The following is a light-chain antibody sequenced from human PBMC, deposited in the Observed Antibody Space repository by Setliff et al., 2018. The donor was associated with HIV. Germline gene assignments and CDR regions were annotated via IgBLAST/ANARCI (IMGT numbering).Light chain of an antibody. V-gene: IGLV3-21*04. J-gene: IGLJ2*01. CDR3: QVWDSSSDHVV. CDR1: NIGSKS. Sequence: SYELPQPPSVSVAPGKTARITCGGSNIGSKSVHWYQQKPGQAPVLVIYYDNDRPSGIPERFSGSNSGNTATLTISRVEAGDEADYYCQVWDSSSDHVVFGGGTKVTVL. CDR2: YDN.